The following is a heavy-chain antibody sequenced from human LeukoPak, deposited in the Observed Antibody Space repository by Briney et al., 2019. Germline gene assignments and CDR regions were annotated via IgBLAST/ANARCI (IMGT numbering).Heavy chain of an antibody. V-gene: IGHV3-7*03. Sequence: AGGSLRLSCAASGFAVSTSWMGWVRQAPGKGLEWVASLQDDGSHQYYVDSAKGRFTISRENAKNSLFLQMSSLRVEDTAVYYCARDLGSRDAYWGQGTPVTVSS. D-gene: IGHD6-13*01. CDR2: LQDDGSHQ. J-gene: IGHJ4*02. CDR1: GFAVSTSW. CDR3: ARDLGSRDAY.